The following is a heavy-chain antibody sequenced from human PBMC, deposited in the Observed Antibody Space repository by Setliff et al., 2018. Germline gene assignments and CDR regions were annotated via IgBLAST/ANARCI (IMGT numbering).Heavy chain of an antibody. Sequence: SETLSLTCTVSGGSISSSSYYWGWIRQPPGKGLEWIGSIYYSGSTYYNPSLKSRVTISVDTSKNQFSLKLSSVTAADTAVYYCARVPPPWLQSLGGDYWGQGTLVTVSS. CDR2: IYYSGST. J-gene: IGHJ4*02. CDR3: ARVPPPWLQSLGGDY. D-gene: IGHD5-12*01. CDR1: GGSISSSSYY. V-gene: IGHV4-39*07.